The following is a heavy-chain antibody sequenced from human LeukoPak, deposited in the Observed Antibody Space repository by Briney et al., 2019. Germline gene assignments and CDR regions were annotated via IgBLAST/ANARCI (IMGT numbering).Heavy chain of an antibody. J-gene: IGHJ6*02. CDR3: ARDYVVPAAIYYGMDV. V-gene: IGHV1-18*01. D-gene: IGHD2-2*02. Sequence: ASVKVSCKASGYTFTSYGISWVRQAPGQGLEWMGWISAYNGNTNYAQKLQGRVTMTTDTSTSTAYMELRSLRSDDTAVYYCARDYVVPAAIYYGMDVWGQGTTVTVSS. CDR2: ISAYNGNT. CDR1: GYTFTSYG.